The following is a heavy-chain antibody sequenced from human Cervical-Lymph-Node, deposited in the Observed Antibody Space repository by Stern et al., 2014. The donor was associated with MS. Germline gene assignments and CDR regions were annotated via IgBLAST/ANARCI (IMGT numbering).Heavy chain of an antibody. CDR3: SRDADAYSLVFGY. V-gene: IGHV4-30-4*01. CDR1: GGSISSGEYY. Sequence: QVQLQESGPGLVKPSQTLSLTCAVSGGSISSGEYYWSWIRQSPGKGLEWIGYIHYSGTTSYNPSLKSRVSMSVDTSKNQFSLKLSSVTAADTAVYYCSRDADAYSLVFGYWGRGTLVTVSS. D-gene: IGHD5-24*01. CDR2: IHYSGTT. J-gene: IGHJ4*02.